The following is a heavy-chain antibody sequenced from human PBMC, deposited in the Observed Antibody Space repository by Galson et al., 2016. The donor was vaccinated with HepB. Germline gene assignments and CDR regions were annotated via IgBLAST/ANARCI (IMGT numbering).Heavy chain of an antibody. CDR2: IYHSGST. D-gene: IGHD1-14*01. CDR3: ARFRTGDAFDI. V-gene: IGHV4-4*02. Sequence: SETLSLTCAVSGGSISSSNWWSWVRQPPGKGLEWIGEIYHSGSTSYNPSLKSRVTISVDKSKNQFSLKLTSVTAADTAVYYCARFRTGDAFDIWGQGTMVTVSS. CDR1: GGSISSSNW. J-gene: IGHJ3*02.